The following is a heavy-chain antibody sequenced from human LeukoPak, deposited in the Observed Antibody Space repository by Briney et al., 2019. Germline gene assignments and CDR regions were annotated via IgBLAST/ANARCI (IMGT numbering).Heavy chain of an antibody. CDR2: IIPIFGTA. Sequence: GASVKVSCKASGGTFSSYAISWVRQAPGQGLEWMGGIIPIFGTANYAQKFQGRVTITADKSTSTAYMELSSLRSEDTAVYYCAILAADNWFDPWGQGTLVTVSS. J-gene: IGHJ5*02. V-gene: IGHV1-69*06. CDR3: AILAADNWFDP. CDR1: GGTFSSYA. D-gene: IGHD6-13*01.